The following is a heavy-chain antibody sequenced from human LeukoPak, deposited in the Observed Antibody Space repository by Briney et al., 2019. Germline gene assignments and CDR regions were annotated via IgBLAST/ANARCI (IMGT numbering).Heavy chain of an antibody. J-gene: IGHJ4*02. V-gene: IGHV3-30-3*01. CDR1: GFTFSSYA. D-gene: IGHD5-12*01. CDR2: ISYDGSNK. Sequence: PGGSLRLSCAASGFTFSSYAMHWVRQAPGKGLEWVAVISYDGSNKYYADSVKGRFTISRDNSKNTLYLQMNSLRAEDTAVYYCARESLEVATKQGYFDYWGQGTLVTVSS. CDR3: ARESLEVATKQGYFDY.